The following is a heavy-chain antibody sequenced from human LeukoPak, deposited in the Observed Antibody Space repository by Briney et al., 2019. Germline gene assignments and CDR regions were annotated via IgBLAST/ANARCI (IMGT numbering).Heavy chain of an antibody. J-gene: IGHJ5*02. Sequence: KPSETLSLTCAVYGGSFSGYYWSWIRQPPGKGLEWIGYIYYSGSTNYNPSLKSRVTISVDTSKNQFSLKLSSVTAADTAVYYCARRVVVITESGVNWFDPWGQGTLVTVSS. CDR1: GGSFSGYY. D-gene: IGHD3-22*01. V-gene: IGHV4-59*08. CDR2: IYYSGST. CDR3: ARRVVVITESGVNWFDP.